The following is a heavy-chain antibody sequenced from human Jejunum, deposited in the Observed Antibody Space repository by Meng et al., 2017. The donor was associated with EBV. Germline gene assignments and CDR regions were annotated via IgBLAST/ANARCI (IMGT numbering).Heavy chain of an antibody. CDR2: IYSGGST. V-gene: IGHV3-53*01. Sequence: VQLGEFGGGLSQPGGSLRLSCAASGFIVSSNYMSWVRQAPGKGLEWVSVIYSGGSTYYADSVKGRFTISRDISKNTLYLQMNSLRAEDTAVYYCAGKYGGDSWGQGTLVTVSS. CDR1: GFIVSSNY. D-gene: IGHD2-8*01. CDR3: AGKYGGDS. J-gene: IGHJ4*02.